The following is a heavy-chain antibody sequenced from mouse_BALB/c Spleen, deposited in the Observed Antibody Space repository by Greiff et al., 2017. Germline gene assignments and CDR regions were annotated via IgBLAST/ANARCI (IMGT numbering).Heavy chain of an antibody. D-gene: IGHD1-2*01. CDR2: INSNGGST. J-gene: IGHJ2*01. CDR3: ARLTTATDFDY. CDR1: GFTFSSYY. V-gene: IGHV5-6-2*01. Sequence: EVKLVESGGGLVKPGGSLKLSCAASGFTFSSYYMSWVRQTPEKRLELVAAINSNGGSTYYPDTVKGRFTISRDNTKNTLYLQMSSLKSEDTALYYCARLTTATDFDYWGQGTTLKVSS.